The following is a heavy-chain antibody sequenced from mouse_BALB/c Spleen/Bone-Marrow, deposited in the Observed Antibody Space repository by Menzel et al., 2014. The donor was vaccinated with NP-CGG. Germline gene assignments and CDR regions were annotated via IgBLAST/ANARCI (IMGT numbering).Heavy chain of an antibody. CDR2: IRNKANGYTT. CDR3: ARDKGRVFFDY. J-gene: IGHJ2*01. CDR1: GCTFTDYY. V-gene: IGHV7-3*02. Sequence: EVNVVESGGGLVQPGGSLRLSCATSGCTFTDYYMNWVRQPPGKALEWLGFIRNKANGYTTEYSASVKGRFTISRDNSQNILYLQMNTLRAEDSATYYCARDKGRVFFDYWGQGTTLTVSS.